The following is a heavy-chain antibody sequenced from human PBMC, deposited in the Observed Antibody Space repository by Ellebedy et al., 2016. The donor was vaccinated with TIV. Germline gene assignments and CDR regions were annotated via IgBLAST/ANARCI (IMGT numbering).Heavy chain of an antibody. J-gene: IGHJ4*02. Sequence: AASVKVSCKASGYTFSSNHITWVRQAPGQGLEWMGWISGYNANTHHSQKFQGRVTITTDTSTSTGFMELRSLTSDDTAVYYCARIAADGTFDYWGQGTLVAVSS. CDR3: ARIAADGTFDY. CDR2: ISGYNANT. D-gene: IGHD6-13*01. V-gene: IGHV1-18*04. CDR1: GYTFSSNH.